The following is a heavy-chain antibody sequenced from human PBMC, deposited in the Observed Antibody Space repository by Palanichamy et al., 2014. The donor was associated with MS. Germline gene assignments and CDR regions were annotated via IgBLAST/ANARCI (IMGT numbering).Heavy chain of an antibody. J-gene: IGHJ4*02. Sequence: EVQLLESGGGLVQPGGSLRLSCAVSGFSFSNSAMTWVRQAPGKGLEWVSAISISGATTYYADSVEGRFTISRDNSKSTLYLHMNSPRAEDTALYYCAKEIRPNDYWGQGTLVTVSS. CDR1: GFSFSNSA. V-gene: IGHV3-23*01. CDR2: ISISGATT. CDR3: AKEIRPNDY.